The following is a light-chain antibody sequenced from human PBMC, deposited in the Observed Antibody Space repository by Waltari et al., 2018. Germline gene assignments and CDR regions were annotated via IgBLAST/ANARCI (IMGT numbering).Light chain of an antibody. CDR2: GVS. CDR3: QQYNDWPPVT. Sequence: TVLTQSPAALSVSPGQRATLSCRASQSVASNLAWYQQKPGQAPRLLIYGVSIRATSIPARFSGSGSGTEFTLTISSLQSEDFAVYYCQQYNDWPPVTFGGGTKVEIK. V-gene: IGKV3-15*01. J-gene: IGKJ4*01. CDR1: QSVASN.